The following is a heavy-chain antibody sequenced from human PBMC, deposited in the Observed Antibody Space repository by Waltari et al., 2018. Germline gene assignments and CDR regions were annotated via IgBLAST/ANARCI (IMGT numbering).Heavy chain of an antibody. CDR1: GYPLSDLS. CDR3: ATDHHRDSGYDI. D-gene: IGHD5-12*01. CDR2: YEPEDGEK. Sequence: QVQLVQSGAEVKKPGASVKVSCKVSGYPLSDLSIHWVRQAPGKGLEWMGGYEPEDGEKVSAQICQGRLSMTEDTARDTAYMELRSLRSEDTAVYYCATDHHRDSGYDIWGQGTLVTVSS. V-gene: IGHV1-24*01. J-gene: IGHJ4*02.